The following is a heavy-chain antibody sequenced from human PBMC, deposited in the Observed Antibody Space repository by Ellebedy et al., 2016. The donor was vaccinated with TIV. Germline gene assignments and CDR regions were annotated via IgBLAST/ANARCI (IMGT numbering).Heavy chain of an antibody. J-gene: IGHJ4*02. CDR1: GFTFSSYS. D-gene: IGHD3-3*01. Sequence: GESLKISCAASGFTFSSYSMNWVRQAPGKGLEWVSYITSSSSTIYYADSVKGRFTISRDNAKNSMYLQMNSLRAEDTAVYYCESHMGGHYDFSSHRGYWGQGILVTVSS. CDR3: ESHMGGHYDFSSHRGY. CDR2: ITSSSSTI. V-gene: IGHV3-48*04.